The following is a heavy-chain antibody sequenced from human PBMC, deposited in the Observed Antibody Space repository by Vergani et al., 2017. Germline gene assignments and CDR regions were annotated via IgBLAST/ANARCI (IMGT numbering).Heavy chain of an antibody. D-gene: IGHD3-22*01. CDR3: ARETLDYYESSGQNFAFDI. V-gene: IGHV4-34*01. J-gene: IGHJ3*02. CDR1: GGSFSGYY. Sequence: QVQLQQWGAGLLKPSETLSLTCAVYGGSFSGYYWSWIRQPPGKGLEWIGEINHSGSTNYNPSLKSRVTISVDTSKNQFSLKLSSVTAADPAVYYCARETLDYYESSGQNFAFDIWGQGTMVTVSS. CDR2: INHSGST.